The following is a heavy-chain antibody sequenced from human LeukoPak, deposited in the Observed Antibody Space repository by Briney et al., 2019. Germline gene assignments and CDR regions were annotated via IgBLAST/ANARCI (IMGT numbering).Heavy chain of an antibody. V-gene: IGHV3-23*01. CDR3: AKTAKGGDAYYGMDV. J-gene: IGHJ6*02. CDR1: GFTFSSYA. Sequence: GGSLRLSCAASGFTFSSYAMSWVRQAPGKRLEWVSAISGSGGSTYYADSVKGRFTISRDNSKNTLYLQMNSLRAEDTAVYYCAKTAKGGDAYYGMDVWGQGTTVTVSS. CDR2: ISGSGGST.